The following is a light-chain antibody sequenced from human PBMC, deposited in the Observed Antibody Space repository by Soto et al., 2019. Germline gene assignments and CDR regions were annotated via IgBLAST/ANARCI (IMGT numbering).Light chain of an antibody. CDR1: QSIDIW. Sequence: DVQMTQSPSTLSASVGDRVTITCRASQSIDIWLDWYQQKPGKAPNLLIYKASTLETGVPSRFTGSGSGTESPLTTSLLQPDDFATYYCQHYSTSSTFGQGAKVEMK. V-gene: IGKV1-5*03. J-gene: IGKJ1*01. CDR3: QHYSTSST. CDR2: KAS.